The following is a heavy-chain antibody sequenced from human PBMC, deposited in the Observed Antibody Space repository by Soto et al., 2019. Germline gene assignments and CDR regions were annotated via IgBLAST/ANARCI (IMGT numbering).Heavy chain of an antibody. CDR2: IHYSGST. CDR1: GGSITGYY. CDR3: ARHSYYSNPLRFDP. D-gene: IGHD4-4*01. J-gene: IGHJ5*02. Sequence: QVQLQESGSGLVQPSETLSLTCTVSGGSITGYYWSWIRQPPGKGPEWIGNIHYSGSTNYNPSLKSRVTISVDTSKNQFSLRLSSVTAAETAVYYCARHSYYSNPLRFDPWGQGTLVTVSS. V-gene: IGHV4-59*08.